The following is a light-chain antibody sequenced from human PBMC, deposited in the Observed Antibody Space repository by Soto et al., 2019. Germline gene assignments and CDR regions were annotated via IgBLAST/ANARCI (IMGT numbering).Light chain of an antibody. J-gene: IGLJ3*02. Sequence: QSALTQPASVSGSPGQSITISCSATSSDVGGYNYVSWYQQHPGKAPKLMIYEVSSRPSGVSNRFSGSKSGNTASLTISGLQAEDEADYYCSSYTSSSTGVFGGGTKLTVL. CDR1: SSDVGGYNY. CDR3: SSYTSSSTGV. CDR2: EVS. V-gene: IGLV2-14*01.